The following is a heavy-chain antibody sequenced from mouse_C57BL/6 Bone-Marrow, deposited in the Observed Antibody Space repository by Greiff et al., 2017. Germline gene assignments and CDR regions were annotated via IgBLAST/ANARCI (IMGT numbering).Heavy chain of an antibody. CDR3: ARSFSDYYTWIAY. Sequence: VQLQQSGTVLARPGASVKMSCKTSGYTFTSYWMHWVKQRPGQGLEWIGAIHPGNSDTSYNQKFKGKAKLTAVTSASTAYMQLSSLTNEDSAVYYCARSFSDYYTWIAYWGQGTLVTVAA. J-gene: IGHJ3*01. CDR1: GYTFTSYW. D-gene: IGHD1-1*01. V-gene: IGHV1-5*01. CDR2: IHPGNSDT.